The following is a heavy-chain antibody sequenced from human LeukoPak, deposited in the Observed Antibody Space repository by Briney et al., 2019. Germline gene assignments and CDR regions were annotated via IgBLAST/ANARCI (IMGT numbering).Heavy chain of an antibody. D-gene: IGHD3-22*01. CDR1: GGSISSYY. V-gene: IGHV4-59*01. CDR2: IYYSGST. CDR3: ARASYYYDSSGYPVIYFDY. J-gene: IGHJ4*02. Sequence: PSGTLSLTCTVSGGSISSYYWSWIRQTPGKGLEWIGYIYYSGSTNYNPSLKSRVTISVDTSKNQFSLKLSSVTAADTAVYYCARASYYYDSSGYPVIYFDYWGQGTLVTVSS.